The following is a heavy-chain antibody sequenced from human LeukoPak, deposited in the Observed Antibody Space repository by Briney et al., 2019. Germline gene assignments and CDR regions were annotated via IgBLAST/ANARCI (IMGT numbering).Heavy chain of an antibody. Sequence: GGSLRLSCAAFGFTFDDYAMHWVRQAPGKGLEWVSGISWNSGSIGYADSVKGRFTISRDNAKNSLYLQMNSLRAEDTALYYCAKVSAVADYFDYWGQGTLVTVSS. V-gene: IGHV3-9*01. CDR1: GFTFDDYA. J-gene: IGHJ4*02. D-gene: IGHD6-19*01. CDR2: ISWNSGSI. CDR3: AKVSAVADYFDY.